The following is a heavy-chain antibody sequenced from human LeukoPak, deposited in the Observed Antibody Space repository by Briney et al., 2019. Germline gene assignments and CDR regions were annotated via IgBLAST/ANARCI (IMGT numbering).Heavy chain of an antibody. V-gene: IGHV1-18*01. CDR1: GYTFTSYG. CDR3: ARMLEMATIRYFDY. CDR2: ISAYKGNT. Sequence: ASVKVSCKASGYTFTSYGISWVRQAPGQGLEWMGRISAYKGNTNYAQKLQGRVTMTTDTSTSTAYMELRSLRSDDTAVYYCARMLEMATIRYFDYWGQGTLVTVSS. J-gene: IGHJ4*02. D-gene: IGHD5-24*01.